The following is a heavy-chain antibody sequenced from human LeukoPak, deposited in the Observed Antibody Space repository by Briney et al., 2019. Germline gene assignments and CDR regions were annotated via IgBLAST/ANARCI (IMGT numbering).Heavy chain of an antibody. CDR2: IFPDDSDT. CDR1: GYSFTSYW. J-gene: IGHJ5*01. CDR3: ARHSDITVADS. D-gene: IGHD6-19*01. V-gene: IGHV5-51*01. Sequence: GESLKISCKGSGYSFTSYWIAWVRQMPGKGLEWMGIIFPDDSDTRYSPSFQGLVTISADNSISTAYLQWNSLKASDTAMYYCARHSDITVADSWGQGTLVTVSS.